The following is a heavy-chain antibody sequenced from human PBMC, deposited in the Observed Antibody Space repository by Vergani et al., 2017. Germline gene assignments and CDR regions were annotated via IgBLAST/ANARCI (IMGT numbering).Heavy chain of an antibody. J-gene: IGHJ5*02. CDR1: GGSFSGYY. CDR2: INHSGST. Sequence: QVQLQQWGAGLLKPSETLSLTCAVYGGSFSGYYWSWIRQPPGKGLEWIGEINHSGSTNYNPSLKSRVTISVDTSKNHFSLKLSSVTAADTAVYYCASIRYSSSWYGGVDPWGQGTLVTVSS. V-gene: IGHV4-34*01. CDR3: ASIRYSSSWYGGVDP. D-gene: IGHD6-13*01.